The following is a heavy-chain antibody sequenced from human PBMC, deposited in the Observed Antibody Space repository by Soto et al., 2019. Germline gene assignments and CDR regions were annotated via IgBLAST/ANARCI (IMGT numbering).Heavy chain of an antibody. CDR3: ARDRGGVTSGSAYYFDY. Sequence: QVQLVQSGPEVKKPGASVKVSCKATGYTFRSYGVTWVRQAPGQGLEWMGWISGYNGNTEYAQKLQGRVTMTTDTSTSTVYMELRSLGSADTAVYYCARDRGGVTSGSAYYFDYWGQGTLVTVSS. V-gene: IGHV1-18*01. J-gene: IGHJ4*02. CDR1: GYTFRSYG. CDR2: ISGYNGNT. D-gene: IGHD3-10*01.